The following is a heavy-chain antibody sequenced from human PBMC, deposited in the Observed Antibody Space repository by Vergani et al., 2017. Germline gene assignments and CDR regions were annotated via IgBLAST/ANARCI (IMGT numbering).Heavy chain of an antibody. CDR3: ARRSGGYYSGGKVHPLRTAFDV. CDR2: ISARCNA. V-gene: IGHV4-61*02. D-gene: IGHD2-15*01. J-gene: IGHJ3*01. CDR1: GGSISAGYYF. Sequence: QVQLQASGPGRVKPSQTLSLTCTMSGGSISAGYYFWSWIRQPAGKGLEWLGHISARCNASHSPSLKTRVSMSVDTSKNQFSLTVTSVTAADTAIYFCARRSGGYYSGGKVHPLRTAFDVWGHGTVVTVSS.